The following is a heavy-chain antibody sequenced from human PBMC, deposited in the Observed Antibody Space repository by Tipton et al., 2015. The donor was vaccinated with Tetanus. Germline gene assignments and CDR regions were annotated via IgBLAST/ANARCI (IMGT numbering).Heavy chain of an antibody. V-gene: IGHV1-2*02. CDR3: GSAPGIWNDVPRFDY. CDR2: ISPKSGDT. CDR1: GYTFTVHN. J-gene: IGHJ4*02. D-gene: IGHD1-1*01. Sequence: QLVQSGAEVTKPGASVKVPCKASGYTFTVHNMHWVRQAPGQGLEWMGWISPKSGDTNYAQKFQGRVTMTRDTSINTGYMELNSLTSGAAAVYFCGSAPGIWNDVPRFDYWGEGTLVTVSS.